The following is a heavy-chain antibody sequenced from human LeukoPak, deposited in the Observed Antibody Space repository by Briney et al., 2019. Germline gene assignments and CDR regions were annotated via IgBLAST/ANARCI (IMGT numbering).Heavy chain of an antibody. D-gene: IGHD3-3*01. CDR1: GFTFSNYW. Sequence: GGSLRLSCAASGFTFSNYWIPWVRQAPGKGLVWVSRINPAGNYANYADSVRGRFTISRDNAKNTVYLQMNSLRAEDTALFYCVRDWDHYDFDSWGQGTLVTVSS. J-gene: IGHJ5*01. CDR2: INPAGNYA. CDR3: VRDWDHYDFDS. V-gene: IGHV3-74*01.